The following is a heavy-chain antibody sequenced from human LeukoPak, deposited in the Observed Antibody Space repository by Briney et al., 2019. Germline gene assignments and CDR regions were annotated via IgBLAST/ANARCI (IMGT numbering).Heavy chain of an antibody. CDR1: GYTFTSYG. CDR2: ISAYNGNT. V-gene: IGHV1-18*01. D-gene: IGHD3-3*01. CDR3: ARDMRWKSYDFWSGYYNNWFDP. J-gene: IGHJ5*02. Sequence: ASVKVSCKASGYTFTSYGISWVRQAPGQGLEWMGWISAYNGNTNYAQKLQGRVTMTTDTSTSTAYMELRSRRSDDTAVYYCARDMRWKSYDFWSGYYNNWFDPWGQGTLVTVSS.